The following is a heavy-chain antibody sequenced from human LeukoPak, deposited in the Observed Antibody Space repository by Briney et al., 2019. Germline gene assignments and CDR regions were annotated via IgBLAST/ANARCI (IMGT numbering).Heavy chain of an antibody. V-gene: IGHV4-59*12. D-gene: IGHD6-19*01. CDR2: LYYSGST. CDR1: GGSISSYY. CDR3: ARDGAGQDAFDI. J-gene: IGHJ3*02. Sequence: SETLSLTCSVSGGSISSYYWTWIRQPPGKGLEWIGSLYYSGSTNYNPSLKSRVTMSVDTSKNQFSLKLSSVTAADTAVYYCARDGAGQDAFDIWGQGTMVTVSS.